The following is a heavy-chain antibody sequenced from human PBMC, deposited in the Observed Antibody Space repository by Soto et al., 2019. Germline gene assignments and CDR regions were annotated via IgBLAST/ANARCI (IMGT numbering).Heavy chain of an antibody. CDR2: INAGNGNT. Sequence: ASVKVSCKASGYTFTSYTMHWVRQAPGQRLEWMGWINAGNGNTKYSQKFQGRVTITTDTSASTAYMELSSLRSEDTAVYYCASLRLGYCSGSNCYSLDYWGQGTQVTVS. D-gene: IGHD2-15*01. J-gene: IGHJ4*02. CDR3: ASLRLGYCSGSNCYSLDY. V-gene: IGHV1-3*01. CDR1: GYTFTSYT.